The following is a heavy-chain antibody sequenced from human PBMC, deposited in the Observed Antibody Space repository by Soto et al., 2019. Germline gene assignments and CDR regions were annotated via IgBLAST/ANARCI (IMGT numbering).Heavy chain of an antibody. Sequence: ASVKVSCKASGGTFSSYTISWVRQAPGQGLEWMGWISGYNGDTKYAQKFQGRVTMTIDTSTTTVYMELRSLTSDDTAVYYCAKNGQPPYYYYGMDVWGQGTTVTVSS. V-gene: IGHV1-18*01. CDR1: GGTFSSYT. D-gene: IGHD2-8*01. CDR2: ISGYNGDT. CDR3: AKNGQPPYYYYGMDV. J-gene: IGHJ6*02.